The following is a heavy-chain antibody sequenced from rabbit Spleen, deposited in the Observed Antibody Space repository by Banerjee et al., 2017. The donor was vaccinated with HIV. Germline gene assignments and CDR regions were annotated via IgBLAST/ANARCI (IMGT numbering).Heavy chain of an antibody. J-gene: IGHJ4*01. CDR1: GFSFSSYYY. CDR3: ARDAAGREDFNL. D-gene: IGHD4-2*01. Sequence: EESGGGLVQPGASLTLTCTASGFSFSSYYYMCWVRQAPGKGLELIACIDTSSVNTADATWAKGRFTISKTSSTTVTLKMTSLTAADTATYFCARDAAGREDFNLWGPGTLVTVS. V-gene: IGHV1S40*01. CDR2: IDTSSVNT.